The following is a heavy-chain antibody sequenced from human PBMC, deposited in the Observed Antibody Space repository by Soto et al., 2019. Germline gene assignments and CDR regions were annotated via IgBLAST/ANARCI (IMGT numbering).Heavy chain of an antibody. D-gene: IGHD2-8*01. CDR3: AVYLSIGYYTSGLCEPITSPDYYYYYGMDV. CDR2: ISAYNGNT. V-gene: IGHV1-18*04. Sequence: ASVKVSCKASGYTFTSYGISWVRQAPGQGLEWMGWISAYNGNTNYAQKLQGRVTMTTDTSTSTAYMELRSLRSDDTAVYYCAVYLSIGYYTSGLCEPITSPDYYYYYGMDVWGQGTTVTVS. J-gene: IGHJ6*02. CDR1: GYTFTSYG.